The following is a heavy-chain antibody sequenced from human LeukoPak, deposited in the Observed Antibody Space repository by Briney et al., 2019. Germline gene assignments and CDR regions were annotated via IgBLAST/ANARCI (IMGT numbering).Heavy chain of an antibody. CDR2: ISVDGSDT. CDR3: AKSFDTSGRRAFDI. Sequence: PGGSLRLSCAASGFTFSGYAMSWVRQAPGKGREGVSAISVDGSDTYYADSVKGRFTTSRDNSRNTLSLQMSSLRAEDAAVYYCAKSFDTSGRRAFDIWGQGTLVTVSS. D-gene: IGHD3-22*01. V-gene: IGHV3-23*01. CDR1: GFTFSGYA. J-gene: IGHJ3*02.